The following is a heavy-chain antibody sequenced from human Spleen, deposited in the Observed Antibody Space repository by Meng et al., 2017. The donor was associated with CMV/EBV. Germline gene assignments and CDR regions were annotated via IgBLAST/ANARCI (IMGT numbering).Heavy chain of an antibody. CDR3: ARQTGSWYYYYGVDV. Sequence: KVSCKGSGYSFTSYWIGWVRQKPGKGLEWMGIIYPNDSKTRYSPSFQGQVTISADKSISTAYLQWSSLKASDTAMYYCARQTGSWYYYYGVDVWGQGTTVTV. J-gene: IGHJ6*02. CDR2: IYPNDSKT. V-gene: IGHV5-51*01. CDR1: GYSFTSYW. D-gene: IGHD6-13*01.